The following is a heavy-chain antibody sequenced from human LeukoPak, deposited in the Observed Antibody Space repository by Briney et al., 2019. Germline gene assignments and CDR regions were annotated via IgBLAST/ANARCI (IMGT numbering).Heavy chain of an antibody. CDR3: ARDKYYYDSSGYYRPIDY. J-gene: IGHJ4*02. CDR2: ISYDGSNK. V-gene: IGHV3-30*04. Sequence: HPGRSLRLSCAASGFTFSSYAMHWVRQAPGKGLEWVAVISYDGSNKYYADSVKGRFTISRDNAKNSLYLQMNSLRAEDTAVYYCARDKYYYDSSGYYRPIDYWGQGTLVTVSS. CDR1: GFTFSSYA. D-gene: IGHD3-22*01.